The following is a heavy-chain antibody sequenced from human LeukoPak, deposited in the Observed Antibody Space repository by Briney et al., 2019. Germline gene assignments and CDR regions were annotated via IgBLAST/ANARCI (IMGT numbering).Heavy chain of an antibody. CDR1: GFTFSSYG. J-gene: IGHJ3*02. V-gene: IGHV3-49*04. D-gene: IGHD3-16*01. CDR2: IRSKAYGGTT. CDR3: TRGGHPATLDAFDI. Sequence: GGTLRLSCAASGFTFSSYGMSWVRQAPGKGLEWVGFIRSKAYGGTTEYAASVKGRFTISRDDSKSIAYLQMNSLKTEDTAVYYCTRGGHPATLDAFDIWGQGTMVTVSS.